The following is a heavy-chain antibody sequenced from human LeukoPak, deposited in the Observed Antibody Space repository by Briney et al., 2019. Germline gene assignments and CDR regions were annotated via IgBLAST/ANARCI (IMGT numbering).Heavy chain of an antibody. J-gene: IGHJ3*02. D-gene: IGHD1-26*01. CDR2: TKQEGSEK. CDR1: GFTFRNYR. V-gene: IGHV3-7*01. CDR3: AREGSYLDAFDI. Sequence: GGALRLSCAVSGFTFRNYRMSWVRRAPGKGLEWVAATKQEGSEKYYVDSVKGRFTISRDNAKNSLYLQMNSLRAEDTALYYCAREGSYLDAFDIWGQGTMVTVSS.